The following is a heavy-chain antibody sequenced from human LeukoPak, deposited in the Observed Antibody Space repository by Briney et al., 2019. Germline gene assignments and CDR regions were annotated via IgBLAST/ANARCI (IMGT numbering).Heavy chain of an antibody. CDR1: GFTFSSYS. J-gene: IGHJ4*02. D-gene: IGHD3-3*01. Sequence: GGSLRLSCAASGFTFSSYSMSWVRQAPGKGLEWVSAISGSGGSTYYADSVKGRFTISRDNSKNTLYLQMNSLRAEDTAVYYCAKLWFGVVTNFDYWGQGTLVTVSS. CDR2: ISGSGGST. V-gene: IGHV3-23*01. CDR3: AKLWFGVVTNFDY.